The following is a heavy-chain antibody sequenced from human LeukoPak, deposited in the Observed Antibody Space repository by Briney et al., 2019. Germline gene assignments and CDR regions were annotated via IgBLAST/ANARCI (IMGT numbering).Heavy chain of an antibody. D-gene: IGHD3-22*01. J-gene: IGHJ4*02. CDR1: GFTFSDYY. V-gene: IGHV3-11*01. CDR2: ISSSGSTI. CDR3: ARDRPYYDSSGCFDY. Sequence: GGSLRLSCAASGFTFSDYYMSWIRQAPGKGLEWVSYISSSGSTIYYADSVKGGFTISRDNAKNSLYLQMNSLRAEDTAVYYCARDRPYYDSSGCFDYWGQGTLVTVSS.